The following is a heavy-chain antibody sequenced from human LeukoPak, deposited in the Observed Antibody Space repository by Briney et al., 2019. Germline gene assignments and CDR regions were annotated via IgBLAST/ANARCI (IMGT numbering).Heavy chain of an antibody. D-gene: IGHD3-3*01. V-gene: IGHV4-34*01. CDR1: GGSFSGYY. Sequence: NSSETLSLTCAVYGGSFSGYYCSWIRQPPGKGLEWIGEINHSGSTNYNPSLKSRVTTSVDTSRNQCSLKLRSLTAADTAVYYCARGRSGYYNRWFDPWGQGTLVTVSS. CDR2: INHSGST. CDR3: ARGRSGYYNRWFDP. J-gene: IGHJ5*02.